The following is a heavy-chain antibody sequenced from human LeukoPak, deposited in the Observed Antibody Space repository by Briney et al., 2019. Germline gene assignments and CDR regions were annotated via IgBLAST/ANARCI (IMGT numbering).Heavy chain of an antibody. J-gene: IGHJ5*02. D-gene: IGHD5-12*01. CDR3: ANHGYTSGYYGGWFDP. V-gene: IGHV3-23*01. Sequence: GGSLRLSCAASGFTFSSNAMSWVRQAPGKRLQWVSTISGSDGSTYYADSVKGRFTISRDKSKDTLYLQMNSLRAEDTALYYCANHGYTSGYYGGWFDPWGKGTLVTVSS. CDR1: GFTFSSNA. CDR2: ISGSDGST.